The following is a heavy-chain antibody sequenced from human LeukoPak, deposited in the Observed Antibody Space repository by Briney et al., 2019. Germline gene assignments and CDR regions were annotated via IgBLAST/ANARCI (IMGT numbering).Heavy chain of an antibody. CDR2: INHSGST. CDR3: ARRSAAGMGY. CDR1: GGSFSGYY. V-gene: IGHV4-34*01. J-gene: IGHJ4*02. D-gene: IGHD6-13*01. Sequence: PSETLSLTCAVYGGSFSGYYWSWIRQPPGKGLEWIGEINHSGSTNYNPSLKSRVIISVDTSKNQFSLKLSSVTAADTAVYYCARRSAAGMGYWGQGTLVTVSS.